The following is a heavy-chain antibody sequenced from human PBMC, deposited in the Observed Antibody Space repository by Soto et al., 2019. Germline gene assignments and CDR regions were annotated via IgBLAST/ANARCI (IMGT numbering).Heavy chain of an antibody. Sequence: QVQLEQSGAEGKKPGASVKVSCKASGYTFSSYGISWALQAPGRGLDWMGWISGYNGNTNYEVKFHDRGTMTTDTSTNTAYMELRSLRSDDPAVYYCATEGMRVYSYAGMAVWGQGPTVTFSS. J-gene: IGHJ6*02. CDR1: GYTFSSYG. CDR3: ATEGMRVYSYAGMAV. D-gene: IGHD3-22*01. V-gene: IGHV1-18*01. CDR2: ISGYNGNT.